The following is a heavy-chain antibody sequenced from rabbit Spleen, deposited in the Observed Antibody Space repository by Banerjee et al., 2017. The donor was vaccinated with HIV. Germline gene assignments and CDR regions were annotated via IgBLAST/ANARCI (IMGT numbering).Heavy chain of an antibody. Sequence: QEQLVESGGGLVQPEGSLTLTCKASGVSFSDKDVMCWVRQAPGKGLEWIAYIDPVFSATYYATWVNGRFTISSQNAQNTLYLQLNSLTAADTATYFCVRGASSSGYYNLWGQGTLVTVS. CDR2: IDPVFSAT. CDR3: VRGASSSGYYNL. V-gene: IGHV1S47*01. D-gene: IGHD1-1*01. CDR1: GVSFSDKDV. J-gene: IGHJ4*01.